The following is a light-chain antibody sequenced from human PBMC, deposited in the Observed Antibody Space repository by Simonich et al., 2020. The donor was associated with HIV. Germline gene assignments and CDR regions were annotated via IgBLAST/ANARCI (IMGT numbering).Light chain of an antibody. CDR1: QDITNY. CDR3: QQYDNLPWT. CDR2: GAS. Sequence: DIQMTQSPSSLPASVGDRVTITCQASQDITNYLNWYQQKPGKAPKLLIYGASNLETGVPSRFNGTGCGTDFTFTINSLQPEYIATYYCQQYDNLPWTFGRGTKVEIK. V-gene: IGKV1-33*01. J-gene: IGKJ1*01.